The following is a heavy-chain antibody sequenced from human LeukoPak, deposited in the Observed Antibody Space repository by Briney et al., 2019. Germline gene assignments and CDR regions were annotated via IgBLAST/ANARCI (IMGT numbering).Heavy chain of an antibody. Sequence: PSETLSLTCTVSDGSISSYYWSWIRQPPGKGLEWIGYIYYSGSTNYNPSLKSRVTISVDTSKNQFSLKLSSVTAADTAVYYCARGSYSPDFDYWGQGTLVTVSS. CDR2: IYYSGST. CDR1: DGSISSYY. V-gene: IGHV4-59*01. CDR3: ARGSYSPDFDY. D-gene: IGHD5-18*01. J-gene: IGHJ4*02.